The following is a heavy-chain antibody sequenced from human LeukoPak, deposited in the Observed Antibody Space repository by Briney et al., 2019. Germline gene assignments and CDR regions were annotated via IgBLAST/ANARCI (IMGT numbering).Heavy chain of an antibody. CDR3: AKAPRQLVAGTYIDY. D-gene: IGHD6-19*01. V-gene: IGHV3-23*01. CDR1: GFTFSSYA. CDR2: ISGSGGST. J-gene: IGHJ4*02. Sequence: PGGSLRLSCAASGFTFSSYAMSWVRQAPGKGLEWVSAISGSGGSTYYADSVKGRFTISRDNSKNTLYLQMNSLRAEDTAVYYCAKAPRQLVAGTYIDYWGQGTLVTVSS.